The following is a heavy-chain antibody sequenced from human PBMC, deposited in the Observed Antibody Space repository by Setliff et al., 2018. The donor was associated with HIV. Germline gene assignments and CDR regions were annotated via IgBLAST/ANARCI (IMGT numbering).Heavy chain of an antibody. Sequence: LSLTCAVSGASDISYIWWSWVRQPPGKGLEWMGNIFHSGSTYYSPSLKSRVTILLDTSKNQFSLRLSSVTAADTAVYYCARHRGMTGTTWYNHYMDVWGKGATVTVSS. CDR3: ARHRGMTGTTWYNHYMDV. V-gene: IGHV4-4*02. CDR1: GASDISYIW. CDR2: IFHSGST. D-gene: IGHD1-7*01. J-gene: IGHJ6*03.